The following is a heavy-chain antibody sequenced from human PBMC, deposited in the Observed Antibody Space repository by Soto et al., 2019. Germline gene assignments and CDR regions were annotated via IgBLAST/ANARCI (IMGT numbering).Heavy chain of an antibody. Sequence: QVQLVESGGGVVQPGTSLRLSCTTSGFTFSNHAMHWVRQAPGKGLEWVAQIWYDGSNKYYADSVKGRFTISRDNSRNKVYVQTTRLRLADTDLYDSERDGQQLAPYALDLWGQGTSVTVSS. V-gene: IGHV3-33*01. CDR3: ERDGQQLAPYALDL. J-gene: IGHJ6*02. CDR2: IWYDGSNK. CDR1: GFTFSNHA. D-gene: IGHD6-13*01.